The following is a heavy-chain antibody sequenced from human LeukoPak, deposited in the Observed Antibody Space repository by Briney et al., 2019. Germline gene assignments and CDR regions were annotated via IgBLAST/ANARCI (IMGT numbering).Heavy chain of an antibody. D-gene: IGHD5-24*01. J-gene: IGHJ4*02. CDR3: ARVEMATSY. V-gene: IGHV4-59*08. CDR2: IYYSGST. CDR1: GGSISSYY. Sequence: SETLSLTCTVSGGSISSYYWSWIRQPPGKGLEWIGYIYYSGSTNYNPSLKSRVTISVDTSKNQFSLKLSSVTVADTAVYYCARVEMATSYWGQGTLVTVSS.